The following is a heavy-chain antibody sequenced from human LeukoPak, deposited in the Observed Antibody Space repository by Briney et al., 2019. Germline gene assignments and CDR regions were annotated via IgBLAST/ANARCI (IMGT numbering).Heavy chain of an antibody. CDR2: ISYDGSNK. D-gene: IGHD3-22*01. J-gene: IGHJ4*02. CDR1: GFTFSSYA. V-gene: IGHV3-30-3*01. Sequence: GSLRLSCAASGFTFSSYAMSWVRQAPGKGLEWVAVISYDGSNKYYADSVKGRFTISRDNSKNTLYLQMNSLRAEDTAVYYCARDSLLYYYDRGYFDYWGQGTLVTVSS. CDR3: ARDSLLYYYDRGYFDY.